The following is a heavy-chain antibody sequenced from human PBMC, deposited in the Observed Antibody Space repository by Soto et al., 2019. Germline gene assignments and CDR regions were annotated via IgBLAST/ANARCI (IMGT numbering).Heavy chain of an antibody. J-gene: IGHJ6*02. D-gene: IGHD3-3*01. V-gene: IGHV3-21*01. Sequence: PGGSLRLSCAASGFTFSSYSMNWVRQAPGKGLEWVSSISSSSSYIYYADSVKGRFTISRDNAKNSLYLQMNSLRAEDTAVYYCARDAGITIFGVVSAPRHYGMDAWGQGTTVTVSS. CDR2: ISSSSSYI. CDR3: ARDAGITIFGVVSAPRHYGMDA. CDR1: GFTFSSYS.